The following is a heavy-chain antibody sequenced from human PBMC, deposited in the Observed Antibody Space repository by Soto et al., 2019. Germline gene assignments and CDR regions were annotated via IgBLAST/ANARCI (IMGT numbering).Heavy chain of an antibody. CDR2: IHYSGST. D-gene: IGHD1-20*01. J-gene: IGHJ4*02. Sequence: LSLTCTVSGDSISSYYWSWIRQPPGKGLEWIGYIHYSGSTNYNPSLKSRVTISVDTSKNQFSLKLSSVTAADTAVYYCAREEIPGTTNYWGQGTLVTVSS. V-gene: IGHV4-59*01. CDR1: GDSISSYY. CDR3: AREEIPGTTNY.